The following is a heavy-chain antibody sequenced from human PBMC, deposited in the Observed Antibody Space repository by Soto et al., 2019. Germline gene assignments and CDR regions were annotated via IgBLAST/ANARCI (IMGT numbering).Heavy chain of an antibody. CDR2: INAGNGNT. CDR3: ARDPGYSYGNP. D-gene: IGHD5-18*01. Sequence: QVQLLQSGAEEKKPGASVKVSCKASGYTFTSYAMQWVRQAPGQRLEWMGWINAGNGNTKYSQKFQGRVTITRDTSASTAYMDLSSLRAEDTAVYYCARDPGYSYGNPWGQGTLVTVSS. J-gene: IGHJ5*02. V-gene: IGHV1-3*05. CDR1: GYTFTSYA.